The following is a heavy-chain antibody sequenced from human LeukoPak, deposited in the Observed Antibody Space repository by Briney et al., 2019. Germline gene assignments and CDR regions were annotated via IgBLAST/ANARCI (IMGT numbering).Heavy chain of an antibody. CDR3: ASWCMLIGWETYWYFDL. CDR2: IKQDGSEK. CDR1: GFTFSSYW. Sequence: GGSLRLSCAASGFTFSSYWTSWVRQAPGKGLEWVANIKQDGSEKYYVDSVKGRFTISRDNAKNSLYLQMNSLRAEDTAVYYYASWCMLIGWETYWYFDLWGRGTLVTVSS. D-gene: IGHD2-8*01. V-gene: IGHV3-7*01. J-gene: IGHJ2*01.